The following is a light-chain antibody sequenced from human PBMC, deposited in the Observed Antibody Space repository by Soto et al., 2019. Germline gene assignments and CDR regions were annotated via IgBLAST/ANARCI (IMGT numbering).Light chain of an antibody. Sequence: AIQLTQSPSSLSASVGDRVPITCRASQAIRTALGWYQQKPGKVPKFLLYSASTLQSGVPSRFSGSVSGTDFTLTISSLQSEGFSTYYWLLYFRYFWAFGQGTKVDIK. CDR2: SAS. CDR3: LLYFRYFWA. J-gene: IGKJ1*01. V-gene: IGKV1-6*01. CDR1: QAIRTA.